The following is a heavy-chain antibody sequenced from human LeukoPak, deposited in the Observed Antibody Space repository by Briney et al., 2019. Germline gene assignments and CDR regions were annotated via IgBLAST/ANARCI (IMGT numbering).Heavy chain of an antibody. CDR1: GFTFSSYS. Sequence: QPGGSLRLSCAASGFTFSSYSMNWVRQAPGKGLEWVSYISSSSSTIYYADSVKGRFTISRDNAKNSLYLQMNSLRAEDTAVYYCAKDLRLGASDYWGQGTLVTVSS. CDR3: AKDLRLGASDY. D-gene: IGHD1-26*01. CDR2: ISSSSSTI. V-gene: IGHV3-48*01. J-gene: IGHJ4*02.